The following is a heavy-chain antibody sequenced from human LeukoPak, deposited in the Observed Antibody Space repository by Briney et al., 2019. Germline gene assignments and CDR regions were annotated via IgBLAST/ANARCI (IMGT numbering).Heavy chain of an antibody. CDR3: VKGCSYTGCYTSDY. J-gene: IGHJ4*02. V-gene: IGHV3-23*01. CDR1: RFTFNNYA. D-gene: IGHD2-2*02. Sequence: GGSLRLSCAASRFTFNNYAMTWVRQAPGKGLEWVSTISGSGDSTHYADSVKGRFTIPRDNSKNMLYLQMNSLRVEDTAIYYCVKGCSYTGCYTSDYWGQGTLVTVSS. CDR2: ISGSGDST.